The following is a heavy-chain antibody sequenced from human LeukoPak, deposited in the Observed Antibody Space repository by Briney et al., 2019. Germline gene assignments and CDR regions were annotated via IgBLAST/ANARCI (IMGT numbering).Heavy chain of an antibody. Sequence: ASVKVSCKASGYTFTSYGISWVRQAPGQGLEWMGGIIPIFGTANYAQKFQGRVTITADESTSTAYMELSSLRSEDTAVYYCAREDNYYDSSGYPDWGQGTLVTVSS. D-gene: IGHD3-22*01. J-gene: IGHJ4*02. CDR1: GYTFTSYG. CDR3: AREDNYYDSSGYPD. V-gene: IGHV1-69*13. CDR2: IIPIFGTA.